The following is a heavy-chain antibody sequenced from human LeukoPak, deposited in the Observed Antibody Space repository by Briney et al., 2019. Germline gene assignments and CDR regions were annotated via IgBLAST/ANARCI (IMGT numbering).Heavy chain of an antibody. J-gene: IGHJ4*02. Sequence: ASVKVSCKASGYTFSNYGISWIRRAPGQGLEWMGWVSPYNGNTIYAQKFQGRVAMTTDTSTSTAYMDLRSLRSDDTAMYYCARDLTSSGYYPSNFDYWGQGTLVTVSS. CDR2: VSPYNGNT. CDR1: GYTFSNYG. CDR3: ARDLTSSGYYPSNFDY. D-gene: IGHD3-22*01. V-gene: IGHV1-18*01.